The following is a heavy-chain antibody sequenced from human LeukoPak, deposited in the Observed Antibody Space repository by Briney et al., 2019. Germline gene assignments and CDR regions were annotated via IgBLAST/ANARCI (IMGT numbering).Heavy chain of an antibody. Sequence: ASVKVSCKATGYTFTNYYIHWVRQAPGQGLEWMGMINPSGGTTSYAQKFQGRVTMTRDTSTSTVYMELSSLRSEDTAVYYCAREPVVVPVAFKVDGMDVWGQGTTVTVSS. J-gene: IGHJ6*02. D-gene: IGHD2-2*01. CDR2: INPSGGTT. CDR1: GYTFTNYY. CDR3: AREPVVVPVAFKVDGMDV. V-gene: IGHV1-46*01.